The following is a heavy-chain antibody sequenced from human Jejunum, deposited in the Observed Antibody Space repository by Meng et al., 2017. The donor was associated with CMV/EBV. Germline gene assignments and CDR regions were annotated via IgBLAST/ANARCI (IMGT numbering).Heavy chain of an antibody. CDR1: V. CDR2: IIPVFHTA. Sequence: VISWVRQAPGQGLEWMGGIIPVFHTAIYAQNFQGRVTISADEFTSTAYMEVRSLRSEDTAVYYCAREFRFDDNNPASQAQAYYFDYWGQGTLVTVSS. D-gene: IGHD1/OR15-1a*01. CDR3: AREFRFDDNNPASQAQAYYFDY. V-gene: IGHV1-69*01. J-gene: IGHJ4*02.